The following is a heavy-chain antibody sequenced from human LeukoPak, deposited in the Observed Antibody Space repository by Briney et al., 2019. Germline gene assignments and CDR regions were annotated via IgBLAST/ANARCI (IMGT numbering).Heavy chain of an antibody. Sequence: GGSLRLSCSASGFTFSNFGMHWVRQAPGKGLEWVSVIYSGGSTYYADSVKGRFTISRHNSKNTLYLQMNSLRAEDTAVYYCARAPEWLIFDYWGQGTLVTVSS. CDR3: ARAPEWLIFDY. D-gene: IGHD6-19*01. J-gene: IGHJ4*02. CDR2: IYSGGST. CDR1: GFTFSNFG. V-gene: IGHV3-53*04.